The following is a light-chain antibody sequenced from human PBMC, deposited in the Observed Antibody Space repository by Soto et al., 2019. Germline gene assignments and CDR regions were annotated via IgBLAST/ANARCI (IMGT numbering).Light chain of an antibody. J-gene: IGKJ1*01. CDR1: QSGSSN. V-gene: IGKV3-15*01. CDR2: GAS. Sequence: EIVMTQSPATLSVSPGERATLSCRASQSGSSNLAWYQQKPGQAPRLLIYGASTRATGIPARFSGSGSGTEFTLTISSRQSEDFAVYYCQQYNNWPPRGTFGQGTKVEIK. CDR3: QQYNNWPPRGT.